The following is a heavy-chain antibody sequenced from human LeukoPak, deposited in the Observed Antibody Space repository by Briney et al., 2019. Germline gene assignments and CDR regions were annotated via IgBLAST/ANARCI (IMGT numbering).Heavy chain of an antibody. CDR2: IYYSGST. J-gene: IGHJ2*01. D-gene: IGHD4-17*01. Sequence: SETLSLTCTVSGGSISSSSHYWGWIRQPPGKGLEWLGSIYYSGSTYYNPSLKSRVTIPIDTSKNQFSLKVSSVTAADTAVYYCARQTYGFNWYFDLWGRGTLVTVSS. CDR3: ARQTYGFNWYFDL. CDR1: GGSISSSSHY. V-gene: IGHV4-39*01.